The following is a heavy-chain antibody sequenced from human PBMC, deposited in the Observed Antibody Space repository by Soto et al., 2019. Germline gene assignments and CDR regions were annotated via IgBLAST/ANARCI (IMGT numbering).Heavy chain of an antibody. CDR3: AKEGTNMEIVFLFDY. CDR1: GFTFSSYA. V-gene: IGHV3-23*01. Sequence: EVQLLESGGGLVQPGGSLRLSCAASGFTFSSYAMSWVRQAPGKGLEWVSAISGSGGSTYYADSVKGRFTISRDNSKNTRYLQMNSLRAEDTAVYYCAKEGTNMEIVFLFDYWCQGTLVTVSS. CDR2: ISGSGGST. J-gene: IGHJ4*02. D-gene: IGHD5-12*01.